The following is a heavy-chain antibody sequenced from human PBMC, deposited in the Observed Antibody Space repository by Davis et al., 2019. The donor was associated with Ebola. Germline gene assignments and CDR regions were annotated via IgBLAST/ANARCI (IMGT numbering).Heavy chain of an antibody. CDR1: TDSFTSYY. CDR3: AGLSGGSGSYPGLNY. D-gene: IGHD3-10*01. CDR2: IYYSGST. Sequence: MPSETLSLTCTVSTDSFTSYYWSCIRQPPGKGLEWIGYIYYSGSTNYYPSLKSRVTISVDTYNNQFSLKLCSVTSAGTAVYYWAGLSGGSGSYPGLNYLGQGTLVTVSS. J-gene: IGHJ4*02. V-gene: IGHV4-59*01.